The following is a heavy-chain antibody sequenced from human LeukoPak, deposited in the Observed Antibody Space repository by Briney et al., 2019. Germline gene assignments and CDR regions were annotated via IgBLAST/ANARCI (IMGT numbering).Heavy chain of an antibody. CDR1: GFTFSSYW. D-gene: IGHD6-13*01. CDR3: ARDPRTQYSSSWYGGY. Sequence: GGSLRLSCAASGFTFSSYWMSWVRQAPGKGLEWVANIKQDGSEKYYVDSVKGRFTISRDNAKNSLYLQMNSLRAEDTAVYYCARDPRTQYSSSWYGGYWGQGTLVTVSS. V-gene: IGHV3-7*01. J-gene: IGHJ4*02. CDR2: IKQDGSEK.